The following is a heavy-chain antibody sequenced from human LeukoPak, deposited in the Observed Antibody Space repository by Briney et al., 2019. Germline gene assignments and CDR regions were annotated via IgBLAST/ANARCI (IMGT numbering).Heavy chain of an antibody. CDR1: GGSFSGYY. J-gene: IGHJ3*01. D-gene: IGHD4-17*01. V-gene: IGHV3-21*01. CDR3: TRTYGDPTRDAFDV. CDR2: ISRSSDYI. Sequence: PSETLSLTCAVYGGSFSGYYWSWIRQTPGKGLEWVSSISRSSDYIYYADSVKGRFIISRDNAKNSLYLQMNSLRAEDTAVYYCTRTYGDPTRDAFDVWGQGTMVTVSS.